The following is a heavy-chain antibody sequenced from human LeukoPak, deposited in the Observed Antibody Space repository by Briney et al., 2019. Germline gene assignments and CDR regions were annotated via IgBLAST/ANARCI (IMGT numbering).Heavy chain of an antibody. J-gene: IGHJ4*02. CDR2: VDPEDGET. Sequence: ASVKVSCKVSGYTFTDYYMHWVQQAPGKGLEWMGLVDPEDGETIYAEKFQGRVTITADTSTDTAYMELSSLRSEDTAVYYCATFERNYYGSRRGDYWGQGTLVTVSS. V-gene: IGHV1-69-2*01. D-gene: IGHD3-10*01. CDR1: GYTFTDYY. CDR3: ATFERNYYGSRRGDY.